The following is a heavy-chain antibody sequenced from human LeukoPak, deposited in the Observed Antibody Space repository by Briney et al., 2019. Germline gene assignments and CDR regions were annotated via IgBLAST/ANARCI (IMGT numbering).Heavy chain of an antibody. CDR3: AKGIGGSYANWFDP. CDR2: ISGSGGST. D-gene: IGHD1-26*01. V-gene: IGHV3-23*01. Sequence: LSGGSLRLSCAASGFTFSSYAMSWVRQAPGKGLEWVSAISGSGGSTYYADSVKGRFTISRDNSKNTLYLQMNSLRAEDTAVYYCAKGIGGSYANWFDPWGQGTLVTVSS. CDR1: GFTFSSYA. J-gene: IGHJ5*02.